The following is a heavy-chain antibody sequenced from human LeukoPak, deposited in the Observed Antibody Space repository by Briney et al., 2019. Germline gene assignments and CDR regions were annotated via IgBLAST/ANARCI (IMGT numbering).Heavy chain of an antibody. CDR1: GGSIRSNSYY. CDR2: IYFSGNT. J-gene: IGHJ6*03. D-gene: IGHD3-10*01. Sequence: SETLSLTCTVSGGSIRSNSYYWGWIRQPPGKGLGWIGSIYFSGNTYYNPSLKSRATISVDTSKNQFSLKLSSVTAADTAVYYCATGSSRYYYYMDVWGKGTTVTVSS. V-gene: IGHV4-39*01. CDR3: ATGSSRYYYYMDV.